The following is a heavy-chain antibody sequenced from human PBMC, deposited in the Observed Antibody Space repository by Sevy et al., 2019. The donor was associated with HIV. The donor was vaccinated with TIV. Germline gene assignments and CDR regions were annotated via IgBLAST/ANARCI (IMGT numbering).Heavy chain of an antibody. J-gene: IGHJ4*02. CDR2: ISAYSRNT. Sequence: GAVKVSCKASGYTFTIYGISWVRQAPEQGLERKGWISAYSRNTNYAQNLQGRVTMTTDTSTTTAYMELRSLRFDDTAVYYCARTSSYRSGNYFDYWGQGTLVRVSS. V-gene: IGHV1-18*01. D-gene: IGHD3-10*01. CDR1: GYTFTIYG. CDR3: ARTSSYRSGNYFDY.